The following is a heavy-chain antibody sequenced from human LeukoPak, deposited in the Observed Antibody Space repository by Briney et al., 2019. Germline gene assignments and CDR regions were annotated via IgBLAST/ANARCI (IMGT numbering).Heavy chain of an antibody. CDR2: INKDGSAT. Sequence: GGSLRLSCEASGFTFDAYAMHWVRQAPGKGLEWVSLINKDGSATYYADSVKGRFTISRDNSKNSLYLPMNSLRSEDTALYYSATSAFYHSLDVWGQGTTVTVSS. V-gene: IGHV3-43*02. J-gene: IGHJ6*02. CDR3: ATSAFYHSLDV. CDR1: GFTFDAYA.